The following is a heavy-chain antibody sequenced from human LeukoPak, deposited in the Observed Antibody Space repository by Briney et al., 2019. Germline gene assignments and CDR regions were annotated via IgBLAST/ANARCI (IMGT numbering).Heavy chain of an antibody. D-gene: IGHD6-19*01. Sequence: ASVKVSCKASGYTFTGYYIHWVRQAPGQGLEWMGWINPHSGGTNYAQKFQGGVTMTRDTSITTAYMELSSLRSDDTAVYYCARSGWYGGDAFDIWGQGTMVTVSS. CDR3: ARSGWYGGDAFDI. J-gene: IGHJ3*02. V-gene: IGHV1-2*02. CDR1: GYTFTGYY. CDR2: INPHSGGT.